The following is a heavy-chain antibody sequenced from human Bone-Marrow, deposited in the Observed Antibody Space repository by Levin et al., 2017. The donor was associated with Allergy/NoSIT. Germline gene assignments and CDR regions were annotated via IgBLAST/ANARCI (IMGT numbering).Heavy chain of an antibody. D-gene: IGHD2-15*01. CDR1: GRSLTEVS. V-gene: IGHV1-24*01. CDR3: ATVKMEFVPLLGGMSDVGVYYYYARDV. J-gene: IGHJ6*02. CDR2: FGPEEGEM. Sequence: ASVKVSCKISGRSLTEVSIHWVRQAPGKGLEWMGGFGPEEGEMVYAERFKGRVTITEDTSTETANMELTSLRSDDTAFYYCATVKMEFVPLLGGMSDVGVYYYYARDVWGQGTTVTVTS.